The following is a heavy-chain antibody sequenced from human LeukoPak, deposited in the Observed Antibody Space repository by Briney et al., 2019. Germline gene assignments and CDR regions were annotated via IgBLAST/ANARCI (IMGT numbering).Heavy chain of an antibody. CDR1: GYTXTRHY. CDR2: INPSSGST. V-gene: IGHV1-46*01. D-gene: IGHD3-10*01. Sequence: ASVKVSCKASGYTXTRHYMHGVRQAPGQGLEWMGIINPSSGSTSYAQKFQGRVTMTRDTSTSTVYMELSSLRSEDTAVYYCARGAWFGELLTPIDYWGQGSLVTVSS. CDR3: ARGAWFGELLTPIDY. J-gene: IGHJ4*02.